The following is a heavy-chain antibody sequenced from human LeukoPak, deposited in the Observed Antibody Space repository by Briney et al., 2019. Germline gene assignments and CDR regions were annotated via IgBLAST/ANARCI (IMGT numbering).Heavy chain of an antibody. CDR2: ILYDGSNE. CDR3: ARAQHRGWGFDY. Sequence: PGGSLRLSCATTGFTFSSYAMHWVRQAPGKGLEGVAVILYDGSNEYYADSVKGRFAISRDTSQNTLHLQMNSLRAEDTAVYYCARAQHRGWGFDYWGQGTLVTVSS. V-gene: IGHV3-30*09. D-gene: IGHD1-26*01. J-gene: IGHJ4*02. CDR1: GFTFSSYA.